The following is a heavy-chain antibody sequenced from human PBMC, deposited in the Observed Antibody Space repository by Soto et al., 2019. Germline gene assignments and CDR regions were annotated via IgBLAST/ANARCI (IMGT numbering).Heavy chain of an antibody. CDR2: ISAYNGNT. V-gene: IGHV1-18*01. D-gene: IGHD6-13*01. CDR3: ARDHQQQLVGDWFDP. Sequence: ASVKVSCKASGYTFTIYGISWVRRAPAQGLEWMGWISAYNGNTNYAQKLQGRVTMTTDTSTSTAYMELRSLRSDDTAVYYCARDHQQQLVGDWFDPWGQGTLVTVSS. CDR1: GYTFTIYG. J-gene: IGHJ5*02.